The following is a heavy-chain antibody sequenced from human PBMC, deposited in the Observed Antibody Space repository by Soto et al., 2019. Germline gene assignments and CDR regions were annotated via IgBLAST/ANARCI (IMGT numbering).Heavy chain of an antibody. V-gene: IGHV4-4*07. J-gene: IGHJ5*02. Sequence: SETLSLTCTVSGASISGFYWSWIRKSAGKGLEWIGRIYATGTTDYNPSLKSRVMMSVDTSKEQFSLKLRSVTAADTAVYYCVRDGTKTLRDWFDPWGQGISVTVSS. CDR1: GASISGFY. CDR3: VRDGTKTLRDWFDP. D-gene: IGHD1-1*01. CDR2: IYATGTT.